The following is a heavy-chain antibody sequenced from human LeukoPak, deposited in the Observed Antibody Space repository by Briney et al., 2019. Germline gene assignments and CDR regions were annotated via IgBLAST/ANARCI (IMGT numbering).Heavy chain of an antibody. D-gene: IGHD2/OR15-2a*01. V-gene: IGHV3-7*01. J-gene: IGHJ4*02. CDR2: IKQDGSER. CDR1: GFTFSSYS. Sequence: GGSLRLSCAASGFTFSSYSMNWVRQAPGKGPEWVANIKQDGSERYYVDSVKGRFTISRDNARSSLYLQMNSLRAEDTAVYYCARDGGHSTDFDYWGQGTLVTVSS. CDR3: ARDGGHSTDFDY.